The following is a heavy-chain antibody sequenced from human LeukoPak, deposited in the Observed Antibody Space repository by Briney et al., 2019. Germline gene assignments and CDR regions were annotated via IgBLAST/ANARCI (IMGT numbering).Heavy chain of an antibody. CDR3: ASQSYYDFWSGYPKALDY. V-gene: IGHV3-48*01. CDR2: ISSSSSTI. CDR1: GFTFSSYS. Sequence: PGGSLRLSCAASGFTFSSYSMNWVRQAPGKGLEWVSYISSSSSTIYYADSVKGRFTISRDNAKNSLYLQMNSLRAEDTAVYYCASQSYYDFWSGYPKALDYWGRGTLVTVSS. J-gene: IGHJ4*02. D-gene: IGHD3-3*01.